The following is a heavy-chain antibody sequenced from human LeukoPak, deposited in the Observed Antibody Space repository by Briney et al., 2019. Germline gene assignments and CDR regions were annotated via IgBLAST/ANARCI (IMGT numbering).Heavy chain of an antibody. CDR2: INPNSGGT. J-gene: IGHJ4*02. CDR1: GYTFTGYY. Sequence: ASVKVSCKASGYTFTGYYMHWVRQAPGQGLELMGWINPNSGGTNYAQKFQGRVTITRDTSISAVYMVLSRLRSDDTAVYYCARDVTGVYNLVQYWGQGTLVTVSS. V-gene: IGHV1-2*02. CDR3: ARDVTGVYNLVQY. D-gene: IGHD5/OR15-5a*01.